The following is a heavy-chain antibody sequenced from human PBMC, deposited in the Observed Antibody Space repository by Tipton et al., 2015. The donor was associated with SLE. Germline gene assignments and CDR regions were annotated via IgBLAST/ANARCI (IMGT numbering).Heavy chain of an antibody. D-gene: IGHD3-3*01. V-gene: IGHV4-59*01. CDR1: GVSISNYY. Sequence: TLSLTCYVTGVSISNYYWTWIRQSPGKGLEWIGNVYKNYNPSLESRVTISVDTSRNLFSLNLSSVTAADTAVYYCARGGRIAIFGVATDGPFDIWGQGTMVTVSS. CDR3: ARGGRIAIFGVATDGPFDI. CDR2: VYKN. J-gene: IGHJ3*02.